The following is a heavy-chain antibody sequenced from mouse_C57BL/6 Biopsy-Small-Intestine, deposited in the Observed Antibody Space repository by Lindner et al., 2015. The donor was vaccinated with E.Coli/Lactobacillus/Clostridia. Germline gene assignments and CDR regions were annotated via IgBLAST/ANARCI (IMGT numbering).Heavy chain of an antibody. Sequence: VQLQESGPELVKSGTSVKISCVASGYSITSNHVNWVKQSPEKSLEWIGEINPSTGGPTYNQKFRAKATLTVDRSSSTAYMQLKSLTSEDSAVYYCARREVYYFDYWGQGTTLTVSS. CDR2: INPSTGGP. CDR1: GYSITSNH. CDR3: ARREVYYFDY. J-gene: IGHJ2*01. V-gene: IGHV1-42*01.